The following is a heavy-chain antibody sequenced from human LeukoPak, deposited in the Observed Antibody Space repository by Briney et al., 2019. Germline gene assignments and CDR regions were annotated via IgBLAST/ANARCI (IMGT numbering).Heavy chain of an antibody. D-gene: IGHD6-13*01. CDR1: GYTFSSYG. CDR2: ISVYKSNT. V-gene: IGHV1-18*01. CDR3: AREFEDSSSCPGY. J-gene: IGHJ4*02. Sequence: ASVKVSCKASGYTFSSYGISWVQQAPGQGLEWMGWISVYKSNTNYAQKLQGRVTMTTDTSTSTAYMELRSLRSDDTAVYYCAREFEDSSSCPGYWGQGTLVTVSS.